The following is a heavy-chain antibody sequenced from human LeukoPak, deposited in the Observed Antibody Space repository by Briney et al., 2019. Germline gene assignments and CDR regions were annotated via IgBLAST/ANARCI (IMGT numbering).Heavy chain of an antibody. CDR2: FYYSGTT. CDR3: ARGPSGYHNT. Sequence: PSETLSLTCTVSGGSISSSDYYWGWIRQSPGKGLEWIGSFYYSGTTYYNPSLKSRVTISVDTSKNQFSLKVSSVTAADTAVYYCARGPSGYHNTGGQGTLVTVSS. V-gene: IGHV4-39*01. CDR1: GGSISSSDYY. J-gene: IGHJ4*02. D-gene: IGHD5-12*01.